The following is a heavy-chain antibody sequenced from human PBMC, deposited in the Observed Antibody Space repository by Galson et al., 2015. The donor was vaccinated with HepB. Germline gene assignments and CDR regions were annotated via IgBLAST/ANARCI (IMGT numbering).Heavy chain of an antibody. CDR3: ATVLDLPLSPGDNNWFDP. Sequence: SVKVSCKASGYTFTGYYMHWVRQAPGQGLEWMGWINPNSGGTNYAQKFQGWVTMTRDTSISTAYMELSSLRSEDTAVYYCATVLDLPLSPGDNNWFDPWGQGTLVTVSS. CDR1: GYTFTGYY. J-gene: IGHJ5*02. CDR2: INPNSGGT. V-gene: IGHV1-2*04. D-gene: IGHD4-17*01.